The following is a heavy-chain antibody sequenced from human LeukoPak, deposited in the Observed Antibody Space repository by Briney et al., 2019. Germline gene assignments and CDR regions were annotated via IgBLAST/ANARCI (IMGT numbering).Heavy chain of an antibody. Sequence: GGSLRLSCAASGFTFSSYGMHWVRQAPGKGLEWVAVIWYDGSNKYYAGSVKCRFTISRDNSKNTLYLQMNSLRAEDTAVYYCANADSSGSGYMDVWGKGTTVTVSS. D-gene: IGHD3-22*01. CDR1: GFTFSSYG. J-gene: IGHJ6*03. CDR2: IWYDGSNK. CDR3: ANADSSGSGYMDV. V-gene: IGHV3-30*02.